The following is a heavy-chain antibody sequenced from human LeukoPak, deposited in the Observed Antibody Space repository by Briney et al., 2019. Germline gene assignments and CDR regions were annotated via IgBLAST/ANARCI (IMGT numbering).Heavy chain of an antibody. J-gene: IGHJ4*03. CDR3: ARVEWSFYGSESYGFFDF. CDR1: GYTFTDYY. CDR2: INPKSGGT. Sequence: GASVKVSCKASGYTFTDYYMHWVRQAPGQGLEWMGWINPKSGGTNYAQKFQGRVAMTRDTSISTAYMELSRLRSDDTAVYYCARVEWSFYGSESYGFFDFWGQGTLVTVSS. V-gene: IGHV1-2*02. D-gene: IGHD3-10*01.